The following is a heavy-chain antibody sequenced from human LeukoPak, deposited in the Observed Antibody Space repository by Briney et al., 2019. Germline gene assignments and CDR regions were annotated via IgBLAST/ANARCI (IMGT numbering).Heavy chain of an antibody. D-gene: IGHD6-13*01. J-gene: IGHJ4*02. CDR1: GFTFGSYW. CDR3: AKKGSSSWYHFDY. V-gene: IGHV3-74*01. CDR2: INTDGGDT. Sequence: GGSLRLSCAASGFTFGSYWMHWVRQAPGKGLVWVSRINTDGGDTIYADSVKGRFTISRDNSKNTLYLQMNSLRAEDTAVYYCAKKGSSSWYHFDYWGQGTLVTVSS.